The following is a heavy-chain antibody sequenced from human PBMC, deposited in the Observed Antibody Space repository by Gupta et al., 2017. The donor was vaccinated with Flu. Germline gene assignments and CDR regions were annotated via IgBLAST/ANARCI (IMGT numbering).Heavy chain of an antibody. CDR2: LFFTGDT. CDR1: HY. D-gene: IGHD3-3*01. Sequence: HYGTWVRQPPGQGLEWIGSLFFTGDTYYSPSLRSRLTLSMDTSKNEFSLTLKSVTSADTAVYFCARVLRSDTTSAFWYFDLWGRGTLVTVSS. V-gene: IGHV4-59*11. CDR3: ARVLRSDTTSAFWYFDL. J-gene: IGHJ2*01.